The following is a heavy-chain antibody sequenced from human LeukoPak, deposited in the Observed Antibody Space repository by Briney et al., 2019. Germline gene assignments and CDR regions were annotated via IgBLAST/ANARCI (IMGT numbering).Heavy chain of an antibody. Sequence: GRSLRLSCAASGFAFSTYWMMWVRQIPGKGLEWVANINQDGSEKYYVDSVKGRFTVSRDNAKNSLYLQMNSLRDEDTAVYYCGTRAYWGQGTLVTVSS. J-gene: IGHJ4*02. V-gene: IGHV3-7*01. CDR1: GFAFSTYW. CDR3: GTRAY. CDR2: INQDGSEK.